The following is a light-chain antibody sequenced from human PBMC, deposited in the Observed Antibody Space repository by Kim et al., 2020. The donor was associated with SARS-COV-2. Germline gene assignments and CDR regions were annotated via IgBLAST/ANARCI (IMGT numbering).Light chain of an antibody. J-gene: IGLJ3*02. CDR1: KLGDKY. CDR2: QDS. V-gene: IGLV3-1*01. CDR3: QAWDSRTV. Sequence: SYELTQPPSVSVSPGQTASITCSGDKLGDKYACXYQQKPGQSPVLVIYQDSKRPSGIPERFSGSNSGNTATLTISGTQAMDEADYYCQAWDSRTVFGGGT.